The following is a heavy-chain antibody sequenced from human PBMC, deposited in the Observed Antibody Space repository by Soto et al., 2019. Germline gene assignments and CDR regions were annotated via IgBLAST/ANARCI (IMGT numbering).Heavy chain of an antibody. CDR3: ARQTYYDFWSGYSNNWFDP. CDR2: ISYDGSNK. J-gene: IGHJ5*02. V-gene: IGHV3-30-3*01. CDR1: GFTFSSYA. Sequence: GSLRLSCAASGFTFSSYAMHWVRQAPGKGLEWVAVISYDGSNKYYADSVKGRFTISRDNSKNTLYLQMNSLRAEDTAVYYCARQTYYDFWSGYSNNWFDPWGQGTLVTVSS. D-gene: IGHD3-3*01.